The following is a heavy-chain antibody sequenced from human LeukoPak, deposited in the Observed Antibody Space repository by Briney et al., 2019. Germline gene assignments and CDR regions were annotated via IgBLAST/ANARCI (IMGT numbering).Heavy chain of an antibody. V-gene: IGHV3-33*01. J-gene: IGHJ4*02. CDR2: VWYDGRNR. Sequence: GGSLRLSCAASGYTFSRHGIHWVRQAPGKGLEWVAVVWYDGRNRDYVDSVKGRFTISKDNAKNTLFLQMNSLRAEDSAVYYCARGDIVRATFFDYWGQGTLVTVSS. D-gene: IGHD2-15*01. CDR1: GYTFSRHG. CDR3: ARGDIVRATFFDY.